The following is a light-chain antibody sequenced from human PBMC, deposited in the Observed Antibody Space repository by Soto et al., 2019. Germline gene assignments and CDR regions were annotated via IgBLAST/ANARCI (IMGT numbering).Light chain of an antibody. CDR1: QSISSW. J-gene: IGKJ2*01. V-gene: IGKV1-5*01. CDR3: QQYNSYHT. CDR2: DAS. Sequence: DIQMTQSPSTLSASVGDRVTITCRASQSISSWLAWYQQKPGKAPKLLIYDASSLESGVPSRFSGSGSGTEFTLTIGSLQPDDVATYYCQQYNSYHTFGQGTKLEIK.